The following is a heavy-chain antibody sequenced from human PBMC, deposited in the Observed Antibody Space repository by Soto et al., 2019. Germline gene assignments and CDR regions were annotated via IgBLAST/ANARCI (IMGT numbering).Heavy chain of an antibody. J-gene: IGHJ4*01. V-gene: IGHV4-30-2*01. CDR3: ARGHYFGSGSTD. Sequence: PSETLSLTCTVSGGSIGSGGYYWSWIRQDPGKGLEWLGYIYSNGNTYYNPSLKSRVTISVDKSQNQFSLRLSSMTAADTAVYYCARGHYFGSGSTDWGHGTLVTVSS. CDR2: IYSNGNT. CDR1: GGSIGSGGYY. D-gene: IGHD3-10*01.